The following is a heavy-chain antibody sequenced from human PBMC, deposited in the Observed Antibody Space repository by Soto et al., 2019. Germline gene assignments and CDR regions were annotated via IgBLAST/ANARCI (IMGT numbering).Heavy chain of an antibody. D-gene: IGHD3-3*01. CDR3: AKGWDDFWSGYYDAFDI. Sequence: GGSLRLSCAASGFTFSSYAMSWVRQAPGKGLEWVSAISGSGGSTYYADSVKGRFTISRDNSKNTLYLQMNSLRAEDTAVYYCAKGWDDFWSGYYDAFDIWGQGTMDTVSS. J-gene: IGHJ3*02. CDR2: ISGSGGST. V-gene: IGHV3-23*01. CDR1: GFTFSSYA.